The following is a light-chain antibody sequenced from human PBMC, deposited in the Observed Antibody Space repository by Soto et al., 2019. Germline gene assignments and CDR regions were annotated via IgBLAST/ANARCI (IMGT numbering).Light chain of an antibody. Sequence: EIVLTQSPATLSLSPGERATLSCRASQSVSSYLAWYQQKPGQAPRLLIYDPSNSATAIPARFSGSGSGTDFTLTISSLEPEDFEVYYCQHRSNWPPLTFGGGTKLEIK. CDR3: QHRSNWPPLT. CDR2: DPS. V-gene: IGKV3-11*01. CDR1: QSVSSY. J-gene: IGKJ4*01.